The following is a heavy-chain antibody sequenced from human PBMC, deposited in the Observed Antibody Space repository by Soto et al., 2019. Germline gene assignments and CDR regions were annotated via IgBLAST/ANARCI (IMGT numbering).Heavy chain of an antibody. Sequence: EVQLVESGGGLVQPGGSLRLSCAASGFTFSSYWMSWVRQAPGKGLEWVANIKQDGSEKYYVDSVKGRFTISRDNAKNSLYLQMNSLRAEDTAVYYCARDQCSSTSCLWGYYYGMDVWGQGTTVTVSS. CDR2: IKQDGSEK. J-gene: IGHJ6*02. CDR1: GFTFSSYW. CDR3: ARDQCSSTSCLWGYYYGMDV. V-gene: IGHV3-7*01. D-gene: IGHD2-2*01.